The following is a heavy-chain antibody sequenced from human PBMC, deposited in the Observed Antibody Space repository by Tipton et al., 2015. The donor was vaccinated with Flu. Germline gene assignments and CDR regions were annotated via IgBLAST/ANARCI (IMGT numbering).Heavy chain of an antibody. D-gene: IGHD1-1*01. CDR2: MYYSGST. CDR3: ARHSTMHNYVHFDY. Sequence: TLSLTCTVSGGSISSSTYYWGWIRQPPGKGLEWFGSMYYSGSTYYNPSLKSRVTISVDTSKNQLSLKLTSVTAADTAVYYCARHSTMHNYVHFDYWGQGTLVTVSS. V-gene: IGHV4-39*01. CDR1: GGSISSSTYY. J-gene: IGHJ4*02.